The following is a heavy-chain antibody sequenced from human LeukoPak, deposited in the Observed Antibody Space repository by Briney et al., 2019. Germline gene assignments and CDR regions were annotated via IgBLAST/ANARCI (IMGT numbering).Heavy chain of an antibody. CDR3: ARAGEAYYDSSGYYYEDAFDI. CDR1: GFTFSSYW. CDR2: INSDGSST. J-gene: IGHJ3*02. Sequence: PGGSLRLSCAASGFTFSSYWMHWVRQAPGKGLVWVSRINSDGSSTSYADSVKGRFTISRDNAKNTLYLQMNSLRAEDTAVYYCARAGEAYYDSSGYYYEDAFDIWGQGTMVTVSS. D-gene: IGHD3-22*01. V-gene: IGHV3-74*01.